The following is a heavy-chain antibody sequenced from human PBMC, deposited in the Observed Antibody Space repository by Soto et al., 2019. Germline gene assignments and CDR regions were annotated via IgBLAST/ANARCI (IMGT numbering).Heavy chain of an antibody. Sequence: GESLKISCKASGYSFTSYWIGWVRQMPGKGLEWMAIIFPSDSRTKYSPAFQGQVTISVDKSISTAYLQWGSLKASDSAMYYCARESYGSGDSWGQGTLVTVSS. J-gene: IGHJ4*02. V-gene: IGHV5-51*01. CDR2: IFPSDSRT. D-gene: IGHD3-10*01. CDR1: GYSFTSYW. CDR3: ARESYGSGDS.